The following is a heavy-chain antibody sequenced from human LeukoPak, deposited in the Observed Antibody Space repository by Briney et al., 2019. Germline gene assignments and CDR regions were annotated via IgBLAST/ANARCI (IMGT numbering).Heavy chain of an antibody. V-gene: IGHV4-34*01. J-gene: IGHJ4*02. CDR3: ARLYAFYDSSGYYYYFDY. CDR2: IYYSGST. D-gene: IGHD3-22*01. Sequence: SETLSLTCAVYGGSFSGYYWSWIRQPPGKGLEWIGSIYYSGSTYYNPSLKSRVTISVDTSKNQFSLKLSSVTAADTAVYYCARLYAFYDSSGYYYYFDYWGQGTLVTVSS. CDR1: GGSFSGYY.